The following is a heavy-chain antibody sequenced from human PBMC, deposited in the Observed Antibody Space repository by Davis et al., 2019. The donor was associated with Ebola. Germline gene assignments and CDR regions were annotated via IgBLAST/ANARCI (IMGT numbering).Heavy chain of an antibody. J-gene: IGHJ4*02. Sequence: ASVKVSCKASGYTFTGYYMHWVRQAPGQGLEWMGWINPNSGGTNYAQKFQDRVTMTRDTSINTVYMQLSGVTSDDTAVYFCARESGYCSSTSCSKQSFDYWGQGTLVTVSS. D-gene: IGHD2-2*01. CDR1: GYTFTGYY. CDR2: INPNSGGT. CDR3: ARESGYCSSTSCSKQSFDY. V-gene: IGHV1-2*02.